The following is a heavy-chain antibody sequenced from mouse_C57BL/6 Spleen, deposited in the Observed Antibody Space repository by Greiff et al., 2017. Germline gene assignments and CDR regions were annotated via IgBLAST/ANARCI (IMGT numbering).Heavy chain of an antibody. J-gene: IGHJ4*01. CDR1: GFSLTSYA. CDR2: IWPGGGT. D-gene: IGHD2-1*01. CDR3: ARKSYGNYLYYAMDY. Sequence: QVQLQQSGPGLVAPSPSLSITCTVSGFSLTSYAISWVRQPPGKGLEWLGVIWPGGGTNYNSALKSRLSISKDNSKSQVFLKMNSLQTDDTARYYCARKSYGNYLYYAMDYWGQGTSVTVSS. V-gene: IGHV2-9-1*01.